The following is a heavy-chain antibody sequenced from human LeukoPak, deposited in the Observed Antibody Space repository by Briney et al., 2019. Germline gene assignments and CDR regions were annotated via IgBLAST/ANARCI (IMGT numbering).Heavy chain of an antibody. D-gene: IGHD3-22*01. J-gene: IGHJ4*02. CDR3: ATSPRYYYDSSGYSWDLDLTGGYFDS. V-gene: IGHV4-59*08. CDR2: IYYSGSP. Sequence: ASETLSLTCTVSRGSVSSHYLSWIRQPPGKGLGWIGYIYYSGSPTYNPTLKSRVIISVDMSKNQFSLKLSSVTAADTAVYYCATSPRYYYDSSGYSWDLDLTGGYFDSWGQGTLVTVSS. CDR1: RGSVSSHY.